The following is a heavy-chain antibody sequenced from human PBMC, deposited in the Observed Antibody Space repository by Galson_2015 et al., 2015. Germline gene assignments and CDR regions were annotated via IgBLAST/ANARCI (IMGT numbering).Heavy chain of an antibody. V-gene: IGHV4-30-4*01. CDR2: IYYTGDT. D-gene: IGHD1-26*01. J-gene: IGHJ4*02. CDR1: GDSINSADYY. CDR3: ARQPRATGRYSLDFYFDY. Sequence: LTCTVSGDSINSADYYWNWIRQSPAKGLEWIGYIYYTGDTYYNPSLRRGFTFSMGTSKNQFSLTLTSVTAADAAVYFCARQPRATGRYSLDFYFDYWGQGPLVTVSS.